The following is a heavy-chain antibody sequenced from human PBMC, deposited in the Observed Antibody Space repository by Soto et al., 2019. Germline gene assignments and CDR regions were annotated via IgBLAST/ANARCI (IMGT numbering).Heavy chain of an antibody. Sequence: GGSLRLSCALSGFTLSSYAMSWVRQAPGKGLEWITSLSSSGAGAYYADSVKGRFTISRDNSRNTLFLQMNSLKAEDTAIYFCAKSLLDYHLETIPDHPFDHWGQGTLVTVSS. D-gene: IGHD3-10*01. J-gene: IGHJ4*02. CDR3: AKSLLDYHLETIPDHPFDH. CDR1: GFTLSSYA. V-gene: IGHV3-23*01. CDR2: LSSSGAGA.